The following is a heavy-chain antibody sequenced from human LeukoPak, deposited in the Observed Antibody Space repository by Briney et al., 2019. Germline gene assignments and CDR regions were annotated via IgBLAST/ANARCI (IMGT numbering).Heavy chain of an antibody. CDR2: IRQDGGQS. D-gene: IGHD3-9*01. V-gene: IGHV3-7*01. CDR1: GFIVSKSY. J-gene: IGHJ4*02. Sequence: PGGSLRLSYAASGFIVSKSYMNWVRQAPGKGLEWVANIRQDGGQSYYADSVKGRFTISRDNAKNSLYLQMNSLRAEDTAVYYCARVVYNILTHYYLDYWGQGTLVTVSS. CDR3: ARVVYNILTHYYLDY.